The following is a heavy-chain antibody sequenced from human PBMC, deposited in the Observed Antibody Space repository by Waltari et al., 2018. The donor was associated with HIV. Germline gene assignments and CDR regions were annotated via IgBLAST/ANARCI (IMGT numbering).Heavy chain of an antibody. CDR1: GYTFTGYY. CDR3: AREGYFDWLFPYNWFDP. V-gene: IGHV1-2*02. J-gene: IGHJ5*02. D-gene: IGHD3-9*01. Sequence: QVQLVQSGAEVKKPGASVKVSCKASGYTFTGYYMHWVRQAPGQGLEWMGWINPNSGGTNYAQKFQGRVTMTRDTSISTAYMELSRLRSDDTAVYYCAREGYFDWLFPYNWFDPWGQGTLVTVSS. CDR2: INPNSGGT.